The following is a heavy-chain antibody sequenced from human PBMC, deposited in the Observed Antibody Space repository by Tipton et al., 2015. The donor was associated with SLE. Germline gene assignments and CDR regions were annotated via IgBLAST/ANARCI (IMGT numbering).Heavy chain of an antibody. CDR2: IYYSGST. V-gene: IGHV4-39*07. J-gene: IGHJ4*02. D-gene: IGHD3-22*01. CDR3: ATIDPDGDSGVLPGDY. CDR1: GGSISSSSYY. Sequence: TLSLTCTVSGGSISSSSYYWGWIRQPPGKGLEWIGSIYYSGSTYYNPSLKSRVTISVDTSKNQFSLKLSSVTAADTAVYYCATIDPDGDSGVLPGDYWGQGTLITVSS.